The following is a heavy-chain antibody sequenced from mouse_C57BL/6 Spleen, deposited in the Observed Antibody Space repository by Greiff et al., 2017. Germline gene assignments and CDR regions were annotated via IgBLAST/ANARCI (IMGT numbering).Heavy chain of an antibody. D-gene: IGHD1-1*01. CDR3: ARIFPDYYYGSRGDYAMDY. V-gene: IGHV2-9-1*01. Sequence: QVQLQQSGPGLVAPSQSLSITCTVSGFSLTSYAISWVRQPPGKGLEWLGVIWTGGGTNYNSALKSRLSISKDNSKSQVFLKMNSLQTDDTARYYCARIFPDYYYGSRGDYAMDYWGQGTSVTVSS. CDR1: GFSLTSYA. CDR2: IWTGGGT. J-gene: IGHJ4*01.